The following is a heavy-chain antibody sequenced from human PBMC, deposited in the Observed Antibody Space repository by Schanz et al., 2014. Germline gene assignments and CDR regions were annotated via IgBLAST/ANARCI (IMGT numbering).Heavy chain of an antibody. V-gene: IGHV1-46*01. CDR1: GYTFTNYY. CDR3: ASGMVRGVTDY. D-gene: IGHD3-10*01. J-gene: IGHJ4*02. Sequence: QVQLVQSGAEVKKPGASVKLSCKASGYTFTNYYIHWVRQAPGQGLEWMGRIYLSDGSTRYAQKFQGRVTVTRDTSISTAYMELSRLRSDDTAVYYCASGMVRGVTDYWGQGTLVTVSS. CDR2: IYLSDGST.